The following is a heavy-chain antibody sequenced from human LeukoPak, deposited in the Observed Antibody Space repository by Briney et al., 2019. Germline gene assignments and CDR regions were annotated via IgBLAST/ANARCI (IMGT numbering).Heavy chain of an antibody. V-gene: IGHV3-23*01. CDR3: AKAPRLAPFWSGYPLNYYMDV. CDR1: GFTFSSYA. CDR2: ISGSGGST. D-gene: IGHD3-3*01. J-gene: IGHJ6*03. Sequence: PGGSLRLSCAGSGFTFSSYAMSWVRQAPGKGLEWVSAISGSGGSTYYADSVKGRFTISRDNSKNTLYLQMNSLRAEDTAVYYCAKAPRLAPFWSGYPLNYYMDVWGKGTTVTVSS.